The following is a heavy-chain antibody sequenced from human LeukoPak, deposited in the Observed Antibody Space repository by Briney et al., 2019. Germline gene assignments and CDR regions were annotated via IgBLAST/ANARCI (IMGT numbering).Heavy chain of an antibody. CDR2: INAGNGNT. V-gene: IGHV1-3*03. CDR3: ARGSYYDFWSGALGYMDV. J-gene: IGHJ6*03. D-gene: IGHD3-3*01. Sequence: ASVKVSCKASGYTFTSYAMHWVRQAPGQRLEWMGWINAGNGNTKYSQEFQGRVTITRDTSASTAYMELSSLRSEDMAVYCCARGSYYDFWSGALGYMDVWGKGTTVTVSS. CDR1: GYTFTSYA.